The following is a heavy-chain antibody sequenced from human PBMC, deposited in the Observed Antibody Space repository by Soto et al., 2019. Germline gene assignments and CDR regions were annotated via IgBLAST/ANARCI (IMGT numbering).Heavy chain of an antibody. CDR3: ARGGSGDFDY. CDR1: GFTFSSYW. V-gene: IGHV3-74*01. Sequence: EVQLVESGGCLVQPGGSLRLSCAASGFTFSSYWMHWVRQAPGKGLVWVSRVNNDGSDTTYADSVKGRFTISRDNAKNTLYLQMNSLRAEDTAVYFCARGGSGDFDYWGQGTLVTVSS. CDR2: VNNDGSDT. D-gene: IGHD3-10*01. J-gene: IGHJ4*02.